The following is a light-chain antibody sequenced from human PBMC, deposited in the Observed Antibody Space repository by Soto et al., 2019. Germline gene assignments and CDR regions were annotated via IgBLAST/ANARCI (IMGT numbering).Light chain of an antibody. CDR2: EVN. CDR1: SSDVGGYNY. CDR3: SSYTSSSTLVV. J-gene: IGLJ2*01. V-gene: IGLV2-14*01. Sequence: QSVLTQPASVSGSPGQSITISCTGTSSDVGGYNYVSWYQQDPGKAPKLMIYEVNNRPSGVSTRFSGSKSGNTASLTISGLQAEDEADYYCSSYTSSSTLVVFGGGTKLTVL.